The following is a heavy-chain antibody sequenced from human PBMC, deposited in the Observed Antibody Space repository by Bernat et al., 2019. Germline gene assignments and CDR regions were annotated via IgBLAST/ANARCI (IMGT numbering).Heavy chain of an antibody. CDR2: ISSDKSAQ. CDR3: TRNSGYYRLDH. V-gene: IGHV3-7*03. CDR1: GFSFSDYW. D-gene: IGHD5-12*01. J-gene: IGHJ4*02. Sequence: GEGGGNWGQPGGALRLSCAVSGFSFSDYWMTWVRQAPGKGLEWVATISSDKSAQHYVDSVKGRFIISRDNAEYSLYLQMNSLRAEDTAVYYCTRNSGYYRLDHWGQGALVTVSS.